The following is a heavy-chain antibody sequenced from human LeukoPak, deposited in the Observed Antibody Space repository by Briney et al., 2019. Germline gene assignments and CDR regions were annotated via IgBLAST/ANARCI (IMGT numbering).Heavy chain of an antibody. CDR1: GYTFTGYY. D-gene: IGHD3-10*01. CDR2: INPNSGGT. Sequence: ASVKVSCKASGYTFTGYYLHWVRQAPGQGLEWMGWINPNSGGTNYAQKFQGRVSITRETSISTAYMEVSRLTSDDTAVYYCARVTGTFDYWGQGTLVSVSS. V-gene: IGHV1-2*02. CDR3: ARVTGTFDY. J-gene: IGHJ4*02.